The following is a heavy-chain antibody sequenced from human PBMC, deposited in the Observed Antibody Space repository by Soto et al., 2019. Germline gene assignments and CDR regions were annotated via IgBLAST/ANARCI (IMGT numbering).Heavy chain of an antibody. D-gene: IGHD1-1*01. CDR3: ARDGERDTGLNFYYYLHGMDA. J-gene: IGHJ6*02. CDR1: GYTFTTYG. CDR2: ISPYNGTT. V-gene: IGHV1-18*04. Sequence: WASVKVSCKASGYTFTTYGISWVRQAPGQGLEWMGWISPYNGTTKYAEKFQGEMTMTTDTATSTAYMDLRSLRSDDTAVYYCARDGERDTGLNFYYYLHGMDAWGQGTRVTVS.